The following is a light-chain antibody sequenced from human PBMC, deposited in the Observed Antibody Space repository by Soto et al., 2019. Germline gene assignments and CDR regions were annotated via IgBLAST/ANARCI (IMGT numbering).Light chain of an antibody. Sequence: QSALTQPASVSGSPGQSITISCTGSSSDVGGYDFVSWYQHHPGKAPKLIIYEVSNRPSGVSNRFSGFKSGNTASLTISGLQAEDEADYYCSSYTSSESLVFGGGTKLTVL. CDR1: SSDVGGYDF. J-gene: IGLJ2*01. V-gene: IGLV2-14*01. CDR2: EVS. CDR3: SSYTSSESLV.